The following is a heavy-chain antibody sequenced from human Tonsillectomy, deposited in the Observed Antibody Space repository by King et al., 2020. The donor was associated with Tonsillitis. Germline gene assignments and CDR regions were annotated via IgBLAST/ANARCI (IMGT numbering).Heavy chain of an antibody. V-gene: IGHV4-34*01. J-gene: IGHJ6*03. CDR3: ARSRKSPYYMDV. D-gene: IGHD1-14*01. Sequence: VQLQQWGAGLLNPSETLSLTCAVYGRSFSTYYWSWIRQPPGKGLEWIGEITHSGSTNYNPSLKSRVTISVDTSKNQFSLKLSSVTAADTAVYYCARSRKSPYYMDVWGKGTTVTVSS. CDR1: GRSFSTYY. CDR2: ITHSGST.